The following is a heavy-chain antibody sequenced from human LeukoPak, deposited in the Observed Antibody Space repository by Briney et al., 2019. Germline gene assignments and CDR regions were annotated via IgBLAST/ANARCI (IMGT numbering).Heavy chain of an antibody. CDR2: IYYSGST. V-gene: IGHV4-59*01. CDR3: ARMDFVWFSYAFDI. J-gene: IGHJ3*02. Sequence: KPSETLSLTCTVSGGSISSYYWSWIRQPPGKGLEWIGYIYYSGSTNYNPSLKSRVTISVDTSKNQFSLKLSSVTAADTAVYYCARMDFVWFSYAFDIWGQGTMVTVSS. CDR1: GGSISSYY. D-gene: IGHD3-9*01.